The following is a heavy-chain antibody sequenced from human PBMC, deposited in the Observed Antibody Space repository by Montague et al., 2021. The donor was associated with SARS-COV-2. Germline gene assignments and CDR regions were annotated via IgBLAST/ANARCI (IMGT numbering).Heavy chain of an antibody. CDR2: IYGSGST. Sequence: SETLSLTCTVSGGSIRSNNYYWIWLRQPPGKGLEWIGSIYGSGSTYYNPSLKSRVTISVDTSKNHFSLRLNSVTAADTAVYYCARGGRKLLPVATTIGGFDIWGQGTMVTVSA. J-gene: IGHJ3*02. V-gene: IGHV4-39*02. CDR3: ARGGRKLLPVATTIGGFDI. D-gene: IGHD5-12*01. CDR1: GGSIRSNNYY.